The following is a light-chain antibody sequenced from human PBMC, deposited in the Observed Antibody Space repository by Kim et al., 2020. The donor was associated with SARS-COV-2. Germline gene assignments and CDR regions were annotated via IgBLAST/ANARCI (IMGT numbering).Light chain of an antibody. CDR2: EVT. CDR3: CAYAGLSTLV. Sequence: GQSVTITCTGTSSDIGDYYFGSWYQQRPGQVPKLVIYEVTKRPSGVPDRFSGSKSGNTASLTVSGLQSEDEAQYYCCAYAGLSTLVFGTGTQVTVL. V-gene: IGLV2-8*01. CDR1: SSDIGDYYF. J-gene: IGLJ1*01.